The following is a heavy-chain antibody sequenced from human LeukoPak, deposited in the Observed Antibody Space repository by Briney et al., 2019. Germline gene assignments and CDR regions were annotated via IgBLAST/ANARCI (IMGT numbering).Heavy chain of an antibody. CDR2: INPNSGGT. CDR1: GYTFTGYY. D-gene: IGHD6-6*01. CDR3: ARVGGHSSSSVARFFDY. Sequence: GASVKVSCKASGYTFTGYYMHWVRQAPGQGLEWMGWINPNSGGTNYAQKFQGRVTMTRDTSISTAYMELSRLRSDDTAVYYCARVGGHSSSSVARFFDYWGQGTLVTVSS. V-gene: IGHV1-2*02. J-gene: IGHJ4*02.